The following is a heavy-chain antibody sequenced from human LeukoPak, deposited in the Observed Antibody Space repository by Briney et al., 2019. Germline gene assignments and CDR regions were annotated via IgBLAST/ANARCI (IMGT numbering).Heavy chain of an antibody. Sequence: PSQTLSLTCTVSGGSVSNHYWTWIRQPAGKGLEWIGRIYSSGSTNYHPSLKSRVTMSVDTSKNQFSLKLSSVTAADTAVYYCARELFPQGANCFDPWGQGTLVTVSS. D-gene: IGHD3-10*02. CDR2: IYSSGST. CDR3: ARELFPQGANCFDP. CDR1: GGSVSNHY. J-gene: IGHJ5*02. V-gene: IGHV4-4*07.